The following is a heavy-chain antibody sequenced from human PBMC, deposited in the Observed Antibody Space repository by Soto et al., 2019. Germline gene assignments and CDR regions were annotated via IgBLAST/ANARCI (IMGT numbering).Heavy chain of an antibody. CDR2: IIPILGIA. CDR1: GGTFSSYT. V-gene: IGHV1-69*02. CDR3: ARRYYYGSGSYPRNYGMDV. J-gene: IGHJ6*02. D-gene: IGHD3-10*01. Sequence: QVQLVQSGAEVKKPGSSVKVSCKASGGTFSSYTISWVRQAPGQGLEWMGRIIPILGIANYAQKFQGRVTITADKSTSTAYMELSSLRSEDTAVYYCARRYYYGSGSYPRNYGMDVWGQGTKVTVSS.